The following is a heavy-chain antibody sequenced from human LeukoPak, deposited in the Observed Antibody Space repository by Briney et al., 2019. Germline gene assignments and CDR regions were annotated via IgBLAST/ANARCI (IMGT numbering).Heavy chain of an antibody. CDR2: INPSGGST. CDR1: GYTFTSYY. V-gene: IGHV1-46*01. J-gene: IGHJ4*02. CDR3: ARRSVSGSFDF. Sequence: ASVKVSCKASGYTFTSYYMHWVRQTPGQGLEWMGIINPSGGSTSYAQKFQGRVTMTRDTSTSTVYMELRSEDTAVYYCARRSVSGSFDFWGQGTLVTVSS. D-gene: IGHD1-26*01.